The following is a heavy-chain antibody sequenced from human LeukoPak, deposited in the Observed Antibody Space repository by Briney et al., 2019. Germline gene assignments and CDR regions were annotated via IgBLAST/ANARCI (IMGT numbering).Heavy chain of an antibody. V-gene: IGHV3-23*01. J-gene: IGHJ4*02. CDR2: ISGSGGDT. D-gene: IGHD6-13*01. CDR3: AKDPGIAAAGTYFDY. Sequence: GGSLRLSCAASGFTLSSYAMSWVRQAPGKGLEWVSAISGSGGDTYYADSVKGRFTISRDNSKNTLYLQMNSLRAEDTAVYYCAKDPGIAAAGTYFDYWGQGTLVTVSS. CDR1: GFTLSSYA.